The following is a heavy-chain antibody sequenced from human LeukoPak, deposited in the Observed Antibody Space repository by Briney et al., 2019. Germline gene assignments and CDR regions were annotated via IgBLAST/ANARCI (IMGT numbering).Heavy chain of an antibody. CDR3: ARHLYFPNAFDI. CDR2: IYHSGSA. CDR1: GYSISSGYY. J-gene: IGHJ3*02. Sequence: SETLSLTCTVSGYSISSGYYWGWIRQPPGKGLEWIGSIYHSGSAYYNPSLKSRVTISVDTSKNQFSLKLSSVTAADTAVYYCARHLYFPNAFDIWGQGTMVTVSS. D-gene: IGHD2-8*01. V-gene: IGHV4-38-2*02.